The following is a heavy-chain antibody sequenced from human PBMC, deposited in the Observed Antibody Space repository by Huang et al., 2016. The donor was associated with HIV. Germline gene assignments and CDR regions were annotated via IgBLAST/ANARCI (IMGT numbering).Heavy chain of an antibody. CDR1: GGPFRSYS. Sequence: QVQLLQSGAEVKKPGSSVKVSCKASGGPFRSYSIAWVRQAPGQGLEWLASLMPVFDSPNYAQKLQGRGRVAADEGTSTVYMEWRDLRPDDTAVYFCARGSLEYSVSSSLDYWGQGTHVTVSS. J-gene: IGHJ4*02. CDR3: ARGSLEYSVSSSLDY. V-gene: IGHV1-69*13. D-gene: IGHD4-4*01. CDR2: LMPVFDSP.